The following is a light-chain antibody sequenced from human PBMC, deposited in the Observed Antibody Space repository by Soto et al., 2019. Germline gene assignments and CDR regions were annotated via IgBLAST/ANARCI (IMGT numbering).Light chain of an antibody. CDR1: SSDVGAYNY. CDR3: SSYTTSSTRNV. J-gene: IGLJ1*01. CDR2: DVS. Sequence: QSVLTQPASVSGSPGQSITVSCTGTSSDVGAYNYVSWFQQHPGKAPKLMIYDVSDRPSGVSNRFSGSKSVNTASLTISGLQAEDESDYCCSSYTTSSTRNVFGTGTKGTDL. V-gene: IGLV2-14*01.